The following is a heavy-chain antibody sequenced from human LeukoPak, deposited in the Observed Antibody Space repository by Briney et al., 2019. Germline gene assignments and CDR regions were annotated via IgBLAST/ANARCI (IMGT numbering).Heavy chain of an antibody. CDR3: ARVTAVAGTLLDY. CDR1: GGTFSSYA. CDR2: IIPILRIA. J-gene: IGHJ4*02. V-gene: IGHV1-69*04. D-gene: IGHD6-19*01. Sequence: SVKVSCKASGGTFSSYAISWVRQAPGQGLEWMGRIIPILRIANYAQKFQGRVTITADKSTSTAYMELSSLRSEDTAVYYCARVTAVAGTLLDYWGQGTLVTVSS.